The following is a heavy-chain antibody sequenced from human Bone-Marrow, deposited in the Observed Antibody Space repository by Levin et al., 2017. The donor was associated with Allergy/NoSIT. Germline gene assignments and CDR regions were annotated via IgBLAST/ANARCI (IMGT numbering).Heavy chain of an antibody. CDR1: GFTFSTYS. V-gene: IGHV3-21*01. Sequence: ASVKVSCAASGFTFSTYSMNWVRQAPGKGLEWVSAIISSGTHTYYPDSVKGRFTISRDNAKNSLYLQMNNLRAEDTGVYYCASLQYGDYGNDYWGQGTLVTVSS. CDR3: ASLQYGDYGNDY. J-gene: IGHJ4*02. D-gene: IGHD4-17*01. CDR2: IISSGTHT.